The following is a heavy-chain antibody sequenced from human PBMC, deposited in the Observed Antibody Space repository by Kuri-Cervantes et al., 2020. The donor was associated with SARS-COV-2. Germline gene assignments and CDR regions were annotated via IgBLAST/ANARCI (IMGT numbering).Heavy chain of an antibody. CDR2: ISYDGRKK. D-gene: IGHD2-8*01. CDR1: GFTFSSYS. Sequence: GGSLRLSCAASGFTFSSYSMHWVRQTPGRGLEWVAVISYDGRKKKCVPSGKGRFTISRDNSQNTLYLQVKSLKSEDTAIYYCAKDRFGVHDFWGQGTLVTVSS. J-gene: IGHJ4*02. CDR3: AKDRFGVHDF. V-gene: IGHV3-30*18.